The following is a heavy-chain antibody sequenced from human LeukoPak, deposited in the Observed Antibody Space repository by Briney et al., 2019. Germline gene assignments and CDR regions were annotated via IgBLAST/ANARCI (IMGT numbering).Heavy chain of an antibody. V-gene: IGHV1-8*03. D-gene: IGHD2/OR15-2a*01. CDR1: RYTFTSYD. J-gene: IGHJ2*01. Sequence: ASVKVSCKASRYTFTSYDINWVRQATGQGLEWMGRMNPNSGNTGYAQKFQGRVTITRNTSISTAYMELSSLRSEDTAVYYCARGESGAPNWYFDLWGRGTLVTVSS. CDR3: ARGESGAPNWYFDL. CDR2: MNPNSGNT.